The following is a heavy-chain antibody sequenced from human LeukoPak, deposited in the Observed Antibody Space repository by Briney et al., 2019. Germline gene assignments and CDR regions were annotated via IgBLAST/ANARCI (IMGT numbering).Heavy chain of an antibody. D-gene: IGHD6-13*01. J-gene: IGHJ5*02. V-gene: IGHV4-34*01. Sequence: SETLSLTCAVYGGSFSGYYWSWIRQPPGKGLEWIGEINHSGSTNYNPSLKSRVTISVDTSKSQFSLKLSSVTAADTAVYYCARGRLGIAAAGTGYNWFDPWGQGTLVTVSS. CDR2: INHSGST. CDR3: ARGRLGIAAAGTGYNWFDP. CDR1: GGSFSGYY.